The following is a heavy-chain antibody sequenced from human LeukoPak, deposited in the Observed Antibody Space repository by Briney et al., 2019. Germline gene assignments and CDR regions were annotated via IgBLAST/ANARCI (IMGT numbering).Heavy chain of an antibody. CDR3: ARAPIPYDRSRTDYRFDP. D-gene: IGHD3-16*01. CDR1: GGSISSYY. J-gene: IGHJ5*02. Sequence: PSETLSLTCTVSGGSISSYYWSWIRQPPGKRLEWLGHIYYSGSTNYNPSPKSRVTISLATSKSQFSLKLTSVTAADTAVYYCARAPIPYDRSRTDYRFDPWGQGTLVTVAS. V-gene: IGHV4-59*01. CDR2: IYYSGST.